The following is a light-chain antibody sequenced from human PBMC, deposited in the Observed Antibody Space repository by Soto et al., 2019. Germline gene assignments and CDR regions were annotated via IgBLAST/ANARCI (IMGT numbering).Light chain of an antibody. CDR1: SANIGAAYN. J-gene: IGLJ1*01. V-gene: IGLV1-40*01. CDR2: GNN. Sequence: QSVLTQPPSVSGAPGQRVTISCTGSSANIGAAYNVDWYQQLPGTAPKLLIYGNNNRPSGVPARFSGSKSGTSASLAIAGIQAGGWGYYYWQVFDRRLSGYVFGNGNKGTGL. CDR3: QVFDRRLSGYV.